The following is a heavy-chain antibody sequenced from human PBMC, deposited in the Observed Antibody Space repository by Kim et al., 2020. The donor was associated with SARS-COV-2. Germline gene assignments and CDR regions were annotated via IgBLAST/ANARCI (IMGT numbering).Heavy chain of an antibody. V-gene: IGHV4-59*01. CDR1: GGSISSYY. CDR2: IYYSGST. D-gene: IGHD6-19*01. CDR3: ARGGSGWLEVDY. Sequence: SETLSLTCTVSGGSISSYYWSWIRQPPGKGLEWIGYIYYSGSTNYNPSLKSRVTISVDTSKNQFSLKLSSVTAADTAVYYCARGGSGWLEVDYWGQGTLVTVSS. J-gene: IGHJ4*02.